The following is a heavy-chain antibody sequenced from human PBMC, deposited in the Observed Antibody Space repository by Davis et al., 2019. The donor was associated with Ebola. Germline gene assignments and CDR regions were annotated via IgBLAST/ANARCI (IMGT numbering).Heavy chain of an antibody. V-gene: IGHV4-59*01. CDR1: ARSISSYY. CDR3: ARGGRPFDY. CDR2: IYYSRST. J-gene: IGHJ4*02. Sequence: PSETLSLTCTVSARSISSYYWSWIRQPPGKGLEWIGYIYYSRSTNYNPSLKSRVTISVDTSKNQFPLKLSSVTAADTAVYYCARGGRPFDYWGQGTLVTVSS.